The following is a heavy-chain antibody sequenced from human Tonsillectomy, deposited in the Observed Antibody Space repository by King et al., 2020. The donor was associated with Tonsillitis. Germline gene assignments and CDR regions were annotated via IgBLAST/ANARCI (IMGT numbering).Heavy chain of an antibody. CDR2: SNHSGST. Sequence: VQLQQWGAGLLKSSETLSLTCAVYGGSFSGYYWSWIRQPPGKGLEWVGESNHSGSTNYNPSLKSRVRISVDTSKNQFSLKLSSVTAADTAVYYCARLVPATTYYYNGMDVWGQGTAVTVSS. D-gene: IGHD2-2*01. CDR1: GGSFSGYY. CDR3: ARLVPATTYYYNGMDV. V-gene: IGHV4-34*01. J-gene: IGHJ6*02.